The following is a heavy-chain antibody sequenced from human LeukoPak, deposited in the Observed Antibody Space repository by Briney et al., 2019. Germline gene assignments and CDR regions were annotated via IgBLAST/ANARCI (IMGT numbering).Heavy chain of an antibody. Sequence: SETLSLTCTASGGSISGYYWSWIRQPPGRGLEWIGYIYNSGSTNHNPSLKGRVTISEDSPKNHFSLKLTSVTAADTAVYYYARHQTSTRQSTYCFDIWGQGTMVTVSS. J-gene: IGHJ3*02. D-gene: IGHD1-26*01. V-gene: IGHV4-59*08. CDR3: ARHQTSTRQSTYCFDI. CDR2: IYNSGST. CDR1: GGSISGYY.